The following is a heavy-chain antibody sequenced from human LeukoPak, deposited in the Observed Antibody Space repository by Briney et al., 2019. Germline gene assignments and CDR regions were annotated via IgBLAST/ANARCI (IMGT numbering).Heavy chain of an antibody. CDR1: GGSFSNYY. J-gene: IGHJ4*02. D-gene: IGHD3-16*01. CDR3: ARDKMGGFDY. V-gene: IGHV4-34*01. CDR2: IYYDGST. Sequence: PSETLSLTCAVYGGSFSNYYWSWIRQPPGKGLEWIGSIYYDGSTYYNPSLKSRVTISVDKSKNQFSLKLSSVTAADTAVYYCARDKMGGFDYWGQGTLVTVSS.